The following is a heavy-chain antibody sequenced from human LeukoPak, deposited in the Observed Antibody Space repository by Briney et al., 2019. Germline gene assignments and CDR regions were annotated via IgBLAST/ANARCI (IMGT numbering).Heavy chain of an antibody. D-gene: IGHD4-17*01. Sequence: PGGSLRLSCVASGFTFSSYAIHWVRQAPGKGLEWVAVISYDGSNKFYADSVKGRFTISRDNSKNTLYLQMNSLRAEDTAVYYCARRADYGDYSYYFDYWGQGTLVTVSS. CDR3: ARRADYGDYSYYFDY. V-gene: IGHV3-30*04. CDR1: GFTFSSYA. J-gene: IGHJ4*02. CDR2: ISYDGSNK.